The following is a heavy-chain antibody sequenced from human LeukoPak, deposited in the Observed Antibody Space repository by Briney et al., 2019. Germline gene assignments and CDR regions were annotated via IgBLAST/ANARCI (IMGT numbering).Heavy chain of an antibody. J-gene: IGHJ4*02. V-gene: IGHV3-7*01. CDR1: GFTFTTYW. CDR2: INQDGTEK. CDR3: ALYGSGNYLGGDY. Sequence: GGSLRLSCAASGFTFTTYWMTWVRQAPGKGLEWVANINQDGTEKYYVDSVKGRFTISRDNAKNSLYLQMNSLRVEDTAVYYCALYGSGNYLGGDYWGQGTLVTVSS. D-gene: IGHD3-10*01.